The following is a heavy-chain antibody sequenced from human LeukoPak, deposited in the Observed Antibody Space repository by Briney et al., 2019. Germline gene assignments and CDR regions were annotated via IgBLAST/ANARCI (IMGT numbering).Heavy chain of an antibody. CDR2: IYPGDSET. J-gene: IGHJ4*02. Sequence: GESLKTSCKGSGYRFTNYWIGWVRQMPGKGLEWMGIIYPGDSETRYSPSFQDQVTISADKSISTAYLQWSSLKASDTAMYYCARRRDLYSGSYYPFDYWGQGTLVTVSS. D-gene: IGHD1-26*01. V-gene: IGHV5-51*01. CDR3: ARRRDLYSGSYYPFDY. CDR1: GYRFTNYW.